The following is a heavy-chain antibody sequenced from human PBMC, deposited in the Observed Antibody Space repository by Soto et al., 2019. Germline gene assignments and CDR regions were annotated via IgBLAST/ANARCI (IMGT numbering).Heavy chain of an antibody. J-gene: IGHJ6*04. CDR1: GGSISSSAYS. CDR2: ISYSGST. V-gene: IGHV4-39*01. D-gene: IGHD6-13*01. CDR3: ASSPSSSWYFHYYGMDV. Sequence: KPSETLSLTCSVSGGSISSSAYSWDWIRHPPGKGLEWIGSISYSGSTYYNPSLNSRVTISVDPSKNQLSLKLSSVTAADTALYYCASSPSSSWYFHYYGMDVWGKGTTVTV.